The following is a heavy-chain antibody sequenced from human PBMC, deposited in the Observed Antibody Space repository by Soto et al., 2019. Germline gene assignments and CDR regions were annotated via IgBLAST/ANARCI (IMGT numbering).Heavy chain of an antibody. D-gene: IGHD5-18*01. Sequence: NPSETLSLTCAVYGGSFSGYYWSWIRQPPGKGLEWIGEINHSGSTNYNPSLKSRVTISVDTSKNQFSLKLSSVTAADTAVYYCARGPRVSDGYSYGSVPFDIWGQGTMVTVSS. CDR2: INHSGST. V-gene: IGHV4-34*01. CDR3: ARGPRVSDGYSYGSVPFDI. J-gene: IGHJ3*02. CDR1: GGSFSGYY.